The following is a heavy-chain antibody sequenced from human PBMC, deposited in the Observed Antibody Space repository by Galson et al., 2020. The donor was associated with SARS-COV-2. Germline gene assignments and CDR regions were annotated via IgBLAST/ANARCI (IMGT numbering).Heavy chain of an antibody. CDR3: ASSGDGGYYLGAIEY. V-gene: IGHV4-34*01. Sequence: SETLSLTCGVYGGSFRDYYWTWIRQPPGKGLEWIGEMNHSGSTNYNPSLQSRVTISVDTSKNQFSLKLNSVTAADTAMYSCASSGDGGYYLGAIEYWGQGSLVTVSS. CDR2: MNHSGST. CDR1: GGSFRDYY. D-gene: IGHD2-21*01. J-gene: IGHJ4*02.